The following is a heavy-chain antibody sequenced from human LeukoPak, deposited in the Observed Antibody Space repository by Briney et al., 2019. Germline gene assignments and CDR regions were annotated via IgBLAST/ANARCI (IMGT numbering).Heavy chain of an antibody. CDR1: GFTFSDHY. J-gene: IGHJ4*02. D-gene: IGHD3-22*01. CDR3: ARNYGQYYDSSLDY. Sequence: GGSLRLSCAASGFTFSDHYMDWVRQAPGKGLEWVGRIKNKANSYTTKYAASVTGRFTISRDDSQDSLYLQMNSLRAEDTAVYYCARNYGQYYDSSLDYWGQGTLVTVSS. CDR2: IKNKANSYTT. V-gene: IGHV3-72*01.